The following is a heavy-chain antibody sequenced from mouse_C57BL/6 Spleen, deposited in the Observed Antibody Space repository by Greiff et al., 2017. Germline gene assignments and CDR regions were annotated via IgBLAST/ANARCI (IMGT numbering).Heavy chain of an antibody. D-gene: IGHD2-3*01. Sequence: EVKLVESGPGMVKPSQSLSLTCTVTGYSITSGYDWHWIRHFPGNKLEWMGYISYSGSTNYNPSLKSRISITHDTSKNHFFLKLNSVTTEDTATYYCARGFYEGYFDYWGQGTTLTVSS. CDR1: GYSITSGYD. CDR2: ISYSGST. J-gene: IGHJ2*01. V-gene: IGHV3-1*01. CDR3: ARGFYEGYFDY.